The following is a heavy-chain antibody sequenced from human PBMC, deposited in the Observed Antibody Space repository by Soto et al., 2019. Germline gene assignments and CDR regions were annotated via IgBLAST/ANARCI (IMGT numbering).Heavy chain of an antibody. J-gene: IGHJ4*02. V-gene: IGHV1-8*01. D-gene: IGHD6-6*01. CDR1: GYTFTTYD. CDR2: MKPSSGDT. Sequence: QVQLVQSGAEVREPGASVKVSCKASGYTFTTYDINWVRQATGQGLEWMGWMKPSSGDTGYGQKFQGRVALIRDTSTSTAYMELSGLKSEDTAVYYCVALARWGQGTLVTVSS. CDR3: VALAR.